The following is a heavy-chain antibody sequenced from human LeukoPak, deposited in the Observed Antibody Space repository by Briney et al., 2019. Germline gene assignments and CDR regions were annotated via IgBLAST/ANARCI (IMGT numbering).Heavy chain of an antibody. J-gene: IGHJ4*02. CDR3: AKVQYQLLTTDFDY. Sequence: PGGSLRLSCAASGFTFRTSPMHWVRQAPGKGLEWVAVISYDGKIKVYADSVKGRFTISRDNSKNTLYLQMNSLRAEDTAVYYCAKVQYQLLTTDFDYWGQGTLVTVSS. CDR2: ISYDGKIK. D-gene: IGHD2-2*01. V-gene: IGHV3-30*04. CDR1: GFTFRTSP.